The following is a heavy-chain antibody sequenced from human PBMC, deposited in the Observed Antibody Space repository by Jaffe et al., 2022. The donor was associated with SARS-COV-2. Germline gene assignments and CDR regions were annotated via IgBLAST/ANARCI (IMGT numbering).Heavy chain of an antibody. CDR3: VRGRSLYYMDF. J-gene: IGHJ6*03. CDR2: ISWNSVSL. CDR1: GFSFDDYA. Sequence: EVQLVESGGGLVQPGRSLRLSCAASGFSFDDYAMHWVRQAPGKGLEWVSSISWNSVSLAYADSVKGRFTISRDNAKISLFLQMNSLRPEDTALYYCVRGRSLYYMDFWGKGTTVTVSS. V-gene: IGHV3-9*01.